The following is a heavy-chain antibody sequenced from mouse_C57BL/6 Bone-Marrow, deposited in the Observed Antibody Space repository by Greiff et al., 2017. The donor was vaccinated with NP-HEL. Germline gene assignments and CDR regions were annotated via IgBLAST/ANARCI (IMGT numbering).Heavy chain of an antibody. V-gene: IGHV3-6*01. J-gene: IGHJ4*01. Sequence: EVQRVESGPGLVKPSQSLSLTCSVTGYSITSGYYWNWIRQFPGNKLEWMGYISYDGSNNYNPSLKNRIPFTRDTSTNQFFLTLHSVTTEDTATCYCARGRHYGSSYNGMDYWGQGTSVTVSS. CDR3: ARGRHYGSSYNGMDY. CDR2: ISYDGSN. CDR1: GYSITSGYY. D-gene: IGHD1-1*01.